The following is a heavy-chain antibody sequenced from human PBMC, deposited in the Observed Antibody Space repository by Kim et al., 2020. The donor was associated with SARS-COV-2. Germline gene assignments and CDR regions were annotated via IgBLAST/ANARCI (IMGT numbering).Heavy chain of an antibody. CDR1: GGSIRNNYYY. V-gene: IGHV4-31*03. D-gene: IGHD3-10*01. Sequence: SETLSLTCTVSGGSIRNNYYYWSWIRQHPGKGLEWIGYIYYSGTTYYNPSLKSRVIVSLDTSKNQFSLNLSSVTAADTAVYYCVRDGSPMVPPNGMDVWGQGTTVTVSS. J-gene: IGHJ6*02. CDR2: IYYSGTT. CDR3: VRDGSPMVPPNGMDV.